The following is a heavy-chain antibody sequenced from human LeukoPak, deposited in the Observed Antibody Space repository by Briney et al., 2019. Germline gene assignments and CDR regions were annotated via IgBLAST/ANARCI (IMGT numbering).Heavy chain of an antibody. CDR2: INPNSGGT. V-gene: IGHV1-2*02. CDR3: ARKYDILTDNDNWFDP. D-gene: IGHD3-9*01. CDR1: GYTFTGYY. J-gene: IGHJ5*02. Sequence: ASVKVSCKASGYTFTGYYMRWVRQAPGQGLEWMGWINPNSGGTKYAQKFQGRVTMTRDTSISTGYMELSSLRSDDTAVYYCARKYDILTDNDNWFDPWGQGTLVTVSS.